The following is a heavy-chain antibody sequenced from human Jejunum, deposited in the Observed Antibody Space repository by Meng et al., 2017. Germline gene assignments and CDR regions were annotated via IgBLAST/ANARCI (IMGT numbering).Heavy chain of an antibody. D-gene: IGHD5-12*01. V-gene: IGHV1-3*04. CDR1: GFAFSRYV. Sequence: VQLGESGAEVKRPGASVTVSCKTSGFAFSRYVIHWVRQAPGQRLEWMGWINTVNANTRYSEKFQGRVTITRDTSASTAYMELSSLTSEDTAVYYCARVKYSGYDPFDSWGQGTLVTVSS. J-gene: IGHJ4*02. CDR2: INTVNANT. CDR3: ARVKYSGYDPFDS.